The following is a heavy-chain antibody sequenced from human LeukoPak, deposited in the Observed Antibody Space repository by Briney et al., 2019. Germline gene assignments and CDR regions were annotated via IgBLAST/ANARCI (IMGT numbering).Heavy chain of an antibody. CDR2: IIPIFGTA. Sequence: SVKVSCKASGGTFSSYAISWVRQAPGQGLEWMGGIIPIFGTANYAQKFQGRVTITADESTSTAYMELSSLRSEDTAVYYCARKPIRCSGGSCYWGPAHTYYGMDVWGQGTTVTVSS. CDR1: GGTFSSYA. J-gene: IGHJ6*02. CDR3: ARKPIRCSGGSCYWGPAHTYYGMDV. D-gene: IGHD2-15*01. V-gene: IGHV1-69*13.